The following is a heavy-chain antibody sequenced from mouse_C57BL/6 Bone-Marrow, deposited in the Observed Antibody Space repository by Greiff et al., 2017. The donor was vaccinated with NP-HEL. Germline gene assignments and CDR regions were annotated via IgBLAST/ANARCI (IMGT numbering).Heavy chain of an antibody. V-gene: IGHV1-64*01. CDR2: IHPNGGST. J-gene: IGHJ3*01. CDR3: ARSTITSVGFAY. D-gene: IGHD1-1*01. Sequence: QVQLQQPGAELVKPGASVKLSCKASGYTFTSYWMHWVKQRPGQGLEWIGMIHPNGGSTNYNEKFKSKATLTVDKSSSTAYMQLSSLTSEDASVYYCARSTITSVGFAYWGQGTPVTVSA. CDR1: GYTFTSYW.